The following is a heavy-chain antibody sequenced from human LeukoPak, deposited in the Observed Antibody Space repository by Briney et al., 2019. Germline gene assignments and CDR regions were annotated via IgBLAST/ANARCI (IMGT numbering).Heavy chain of an antibody. CDR2: INHSGST. J-gene: IGHJ4*02. CDR3: AREGYYGSGSKFDY. D-gene: IGHD3-10*01. CDR1: GGSFSGYY. V-gene: IGHV4-34*01. Sequence: SETLSLTCAVYGGSFSGYYWSWIRQPPGKGLEWMGEINHSGSTNYNPSLKSRVTISVDTSNNQFSLKLSSVTAADTAVYYCAREGYYGSGSKFDYWGQGTLVTVSS.